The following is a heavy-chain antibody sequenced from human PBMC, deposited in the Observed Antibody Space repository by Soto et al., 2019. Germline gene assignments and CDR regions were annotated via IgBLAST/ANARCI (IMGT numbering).Heavy chain of an antibody. CDR1: GGNFRNHA. Sequence: QVQLVQSGPDVKKPGSSVKVSCKASGGNFRNHAISWVRQAPGQVHEWMGGIIPMLGPPNYARKLPGRVTLTAHEASLTAHMELDSLTPANTAIYYCARASPHYITVRASEHWCQGNQVTVSS. J-gene: IGHJ4*02. CDR2: IIPMLGPP. CDR3: ARASPHYITVRASEH. D-gene: IGHD4-17*01. V-gene: IGHV1-69*01.